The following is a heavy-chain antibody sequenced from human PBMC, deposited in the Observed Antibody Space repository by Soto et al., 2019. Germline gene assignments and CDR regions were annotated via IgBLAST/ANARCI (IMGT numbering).Heavy chain of an antibody. CDR3: AKRSSGNWFDP. Sequence: EVQLLESGGGLVQPGGSLRLSCAASGFTFSSYAMSWVRQAPGKGLEWVSVISGSGDSTYYADSVKGRFTISRDNSKNTVYRQMNSLRAEDTAVYYCAKRSSGNWFDPWGQGTLVTVSS. J-gene: IGHJ5*02. CDR2: ISGSGDST. D-gene: IGHD3-10*01. CDR1: GFTFSSYA. V-gene: IGHV3-23*01.